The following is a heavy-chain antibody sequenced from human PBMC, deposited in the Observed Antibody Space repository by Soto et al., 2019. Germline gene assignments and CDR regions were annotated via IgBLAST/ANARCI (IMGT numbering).Heavy chain of an antibody. CDR2: IYHSGST. J-gene: IGHJ6*02. CDR1: GYSISSGYY. CDR3: ARAVYCTNGVCGYYYYYGMDV. V-gene: IGHV4-38-2*01. D-gene: IGHD2-8*01. Sequence: PSETLSLTCAVSGYSISSGYYWGWIRQPPGKGLEWIGSIYHSGSTYYNPSLKSRVTISVDTSKNQFSLKLSSVTAADTAVYYCARAVYCTNGVCGYYYYYGMDVWCQGTTVTVSS.